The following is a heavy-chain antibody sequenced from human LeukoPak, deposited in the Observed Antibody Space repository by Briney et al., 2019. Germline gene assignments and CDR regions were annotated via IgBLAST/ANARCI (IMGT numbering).Heavy chain of an antibody. CDR1: GFNFSSYG. Sequence: GGSLRLSYAASGFNFSSYGIHWVRQAPGKGLEWVAVISNDGSNKYYADSVKGRFTTSRDNSKNTPYLQMNSLTAEDTAVYYCAKETGRWELEWGQGTLVTVSS. J-gene: IGHJ4*02. CDR2: ISNDGSNK. D-gene: IGHD1-26*01. V-gene: IGHV3-30*18. CDR3: AKETGRWELE.